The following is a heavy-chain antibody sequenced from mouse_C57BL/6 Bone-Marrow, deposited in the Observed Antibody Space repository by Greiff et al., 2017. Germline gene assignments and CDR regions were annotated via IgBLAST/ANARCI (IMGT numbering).Heavy chain of an antibody. Sequence: EVQLQQSGPELVKPGASVKISCKASGYTFTDYYMNWVKQSHGKSLEWIGDINPNNGGTSYNQKFKGKATLTVDKSSSTAYMELRSLTSEDSAVYYCARDYYYGSSSSVWGTGTTVTVSS. CDR3: ARDYYYGSSSSV. J-gene: IGHJ1*03. D-gene: IGHD1-1*01. V-gene: IGHV1-26*01. CDR1: GYTFTDYY. CDR2: INPNNGGT.